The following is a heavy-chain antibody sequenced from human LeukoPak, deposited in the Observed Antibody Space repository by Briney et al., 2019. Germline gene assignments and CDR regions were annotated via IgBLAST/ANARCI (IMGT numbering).Heavy chain of an antibody. J-gene: IGHJ4*02. V-gene: IGHV1-2*02. CDR2: INPNSGGT. Sequence: ASVKVSCKASGYTFTGYYMHWVRQAPGQGLEWMGWINPNSGGTNFAQKFQGRVTMTRDTSISTAYMELSRLRSDDTAVYYCARGRDYSSSQFDYWGQGTLVTVSS. CDR1: GYTFTGYY. D-gene: IGHD6-6*01. CDR3: ARGRDYSSSQFDY.